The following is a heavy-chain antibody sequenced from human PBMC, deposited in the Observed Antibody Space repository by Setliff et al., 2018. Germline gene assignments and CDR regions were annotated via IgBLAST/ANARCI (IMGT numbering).Heavy chain of an antibody. J-gene: IGHJ6*03. Sequence: PSETLSLTCTVSNGSISSGNYFWGWIRQPPGKGLEWMGSFFYTGSTYYSPSLKSRVTMSIDTSKNQFSLNLNSVTAADTAVYYCARQPYSTTYYYYYYYMDVWGKGTTVTVSS. CDR2: FFYTGST. CDR1: NGSISSGNYF. CDR3: ARQPYSTTYYYYYYYMDV. D-gene: IGHD6-13*01. V-gene: IGHV4-39*01.